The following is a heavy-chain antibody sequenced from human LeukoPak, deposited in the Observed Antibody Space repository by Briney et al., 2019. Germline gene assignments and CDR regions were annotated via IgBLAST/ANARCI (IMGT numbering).Heavy chain of an antibody. D-gene: IGHD6-13*01. Sequence: AGGSLRLSCAASGFTFSSYSMNSVRQAPGKGLEWVSSISSSSSYIYYADSVKGRFTISRDSAKNSLYLQMNSLRAEDTAVYYCAREGMAAAGTYYYYGMDAWGKGTTVTVSS. CDR1: GFTFSSYS. CDR3: AREGMAAAGTYYYYGMDA. CDR2: ISSSSSYI. J-gene: IGHJ6*04. V-gene: IGHV3-21*01.